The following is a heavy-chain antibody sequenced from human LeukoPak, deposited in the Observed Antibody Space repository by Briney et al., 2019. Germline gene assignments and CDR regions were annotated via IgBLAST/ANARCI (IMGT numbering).Heavy chain of an antibody. J-gene: IGHJ5*02. D-gene: IGHD3-3*01. V-gene: IGHV4-59*12. CDR1: GGSISSYY. CDR2: IYYSGST. CDR3: ARVQGSEYYDFWSGYINWFDP. Sequence: SETLSLTCTVSGGSISSYYWSWIRQPPGKGLEWIGYIYYSGSTNYNPSLKSRVTMSVDTSKNQFSLKLSSVTAADTAVYYCARVQGSEYYDFWSGYINWFDPWGQGTLVTVSS.